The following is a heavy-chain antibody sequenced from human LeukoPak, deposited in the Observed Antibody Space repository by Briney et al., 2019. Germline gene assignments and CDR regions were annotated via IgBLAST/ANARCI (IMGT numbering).Heavy chain of an antibody. CDR2: ISGSGGST. J-gene: IGHJ4*02. CDR3: AKEGYYDSSGYYYLSSFDY. D-gene: IGHD3-22*01. V-gene: IGHV3-23*01. CDR1: GFTFSSYA. Sequence: PVGSLRLSCAASGFTFSSYAMSWVRQAPGKGLEWVSAISGSGGSTYYADSVKGRFTISRDNPKNTLYQQMNSLRAEDTAVYYCAKEGYYDSSGYYYLSSFDYWGQGTLVTVSS.